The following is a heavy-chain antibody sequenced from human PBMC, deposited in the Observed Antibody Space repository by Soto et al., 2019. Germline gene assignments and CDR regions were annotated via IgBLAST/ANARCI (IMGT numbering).Heavy chain of an antibody. CDR1: GFTFSSYS. CDR3: SSPPYPRRTDAYYYDSSDAFDI. J-gene: IGHJ3*02. CDR2: ISSSSSTI. D-gene: IGHD3-22*01. Sequence: GGSLRLSCAASGFTFSSYSMNWVRQAPGKGLEWVSYISSSSSTIYYADSVKGRFTISIDNAKNSLYLQMNSLRAEDTAVYYCSSPPYPRRTDAYYYDSSDAFDIWGQGTMVTLSS. V-gene: IGHV3-48*01.